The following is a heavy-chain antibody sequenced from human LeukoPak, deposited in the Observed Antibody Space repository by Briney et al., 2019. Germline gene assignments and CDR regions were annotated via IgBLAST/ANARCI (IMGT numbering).Heavy chain of an antibody. Sequence: KPSETLSLTCTVSGGSISSYFWSWIRQPPGKGLEWIGYIYYSGSTNYNPSLKSRVTISVDTSKNQFSLKLSSVTAADTAVYYCARIDRAVAGTIDYWGQGTLVTVSS. V-gene: IGHV4-59*08. CDR3: ARIDRAVAGTIDY. CDR2: IYYSGST. J-gene: IGHJ4*02. CDR1: GGSISSYF. D-gene: IGHD6-19*01.